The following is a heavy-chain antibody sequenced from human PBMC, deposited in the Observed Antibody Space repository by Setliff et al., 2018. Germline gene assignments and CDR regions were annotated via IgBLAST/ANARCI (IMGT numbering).Heavy chain of an antibody. Sequence: SVKVSCKASGDSFSNYGIGWVRQAPGQGLEWMGGTIPSFGSTNYPQKFQDRVTIITDESTSTAYMELSSLRTEDTAVYYCASEGVDTRSSTDYRYYMDVWGKGTTVTVSS. CDR2: TIPSFGST. J-gene: IGHJ6*03. D-gene: IGHD5-18*01. CDR3: ASEGVDTRSSTDYRYYMDV. CDR1: GDSFSNYG. V-gene: IGHV1-69*05.